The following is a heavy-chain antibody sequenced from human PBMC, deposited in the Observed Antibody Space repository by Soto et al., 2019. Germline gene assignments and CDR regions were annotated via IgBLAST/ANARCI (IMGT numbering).Heavy chain of an antibody. CDR1: GYTFTSYY. V-gene: IGHV1-46*01. CDR3: ARPPSPGCINAVCYPLDY. Sequence: QVQLVQSGAEVKKPGASVKISCKAAGYTFTSYYMHWVRQAPGQGLEWLGIINPSGGSTTYAQKRQGRVAMTRDTSTSTVYMELNSLRSEDTAVYYCARPPSPGCINAVCYPLDYWGQGTLVTVSS. CDR2: INPSGGST. J-gene: IGHJ4*02. D-gene: IGHD2-8*01.